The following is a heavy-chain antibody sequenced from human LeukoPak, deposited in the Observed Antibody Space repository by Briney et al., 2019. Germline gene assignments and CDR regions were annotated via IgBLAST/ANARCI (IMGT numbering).Heavy chain of an antibody. CDR2: VYQSGTT. CDR3: ARHGGSLGYFEN. CDR1: SGSISTFY. V-gene: IGHV4-59*08. D-gene: IGHD1-26*01. Sequence: SETLSLTCTVSSGSISTFYWSWIRQPPGKGLEWSGYVYQSGTTSYNPSLKRRVTISADTSKNQFSLRVTSVTAADTAVYYCARHGGSLGYFENWGQGTLVTVSS. J-gene: IGHJ4*02.